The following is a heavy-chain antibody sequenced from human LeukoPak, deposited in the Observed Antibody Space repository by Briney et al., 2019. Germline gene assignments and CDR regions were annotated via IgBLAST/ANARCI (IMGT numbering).Heavy chain of an antibody. CDR3: ATFRWGVGFEY. Sequence: PSETLSLTCAVYGGSFSGSFSDYYWTCIRQTPGKGLEWIGEIHYSGSTNYNPSLKSRVTISVDTSKNQFSLKLNSLTAADTAVYYCATFRWGVGFEYWGQGTLATVSS. J-gene: IGHJ4*02. V-gene: IGHV4-34*01. CDR1: GGSFSGSFSDYY. CDR2: IHYSGST. D-gene: IGHD3-16*01.